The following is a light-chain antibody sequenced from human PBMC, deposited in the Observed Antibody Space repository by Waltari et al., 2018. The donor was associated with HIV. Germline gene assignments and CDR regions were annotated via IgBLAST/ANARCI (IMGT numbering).Light chain of an antibody. CDR2: AG. CDR3: QLANSFPTIT. V-gene: IGKV1-12*01. J-gene: IGKJ5*01. Sequence: DIQMTQSPSSVSASVGDRVTITCRASQGPSSWLAWYQQKPGKAPKLLMYAGQTGVPSRLGGSGCGTYFTLTISNVQRENFATYYCQLANSFPTITFGQGTRLEVK. CDR1: QGPSSW.